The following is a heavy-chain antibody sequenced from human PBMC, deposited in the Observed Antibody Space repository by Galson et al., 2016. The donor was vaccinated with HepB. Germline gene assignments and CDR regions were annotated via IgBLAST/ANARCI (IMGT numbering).Heavy chain of an antibody. Sequence: SETLSLTCTVSGGSISSGTHYWTWIRQSPVKGLEWIGYIYHSGWANSNPSLKSRVTISIDTSKNQFSLKLNSVTAADTAAYYCARDSYFDSSGYFYDVFDSWGQGTMVTVSS. CDR3: ARDSYFDSSGYFYDVFDS. D-gene: IGHD3-22*01. CDR1: GGSISSGTHY. CDR2: IYHSGWA. V-gene: IGHV4-61*01. J-gene: IGHJ3*01.